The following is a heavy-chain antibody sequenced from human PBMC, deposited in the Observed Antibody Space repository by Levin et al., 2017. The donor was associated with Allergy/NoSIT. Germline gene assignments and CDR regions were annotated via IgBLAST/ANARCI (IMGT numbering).Heavy chain of an antibody. CDR2: IIPIFGTA. CDR1: GGTFSSYA. J-gene: IGHJ4*02. CDR3: ARVGGDYYDSSGQNPYYFDY. Sequence: ASVKVSCKASGGTFSSYAISWVRQAPGQGLEWMGGIIPIFGTANYAQKFQGRVTITADESTSTAYMELSSLRSEDTAVYYCARVGGDYYDSSGQNPYYFDYWGQGTLVTVSS. D-gene: IGHD3-22*01. V-gene: IGHV1-69*13.